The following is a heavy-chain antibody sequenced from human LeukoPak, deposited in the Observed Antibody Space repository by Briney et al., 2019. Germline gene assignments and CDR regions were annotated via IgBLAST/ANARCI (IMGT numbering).Heavy chain of an antibody. CDR3: TTDRFPSWAY. CDR2: ISYDGSNK. Sequence: GESLRLSCAASGFTFSSYAMHWVRQAPGKGLEWVVVISYDGSNKYYADSVKGRFTISRDNSKNTLYLQMNSLRAEDTAVYYCTTDRFPSWAYWGQGTLVTVSS. V-gene: IGHV3-30-3*01. D-gene: IGHD3-10*01. J-gene: IGHJ4*02. CDR1: GFTFSSYA.